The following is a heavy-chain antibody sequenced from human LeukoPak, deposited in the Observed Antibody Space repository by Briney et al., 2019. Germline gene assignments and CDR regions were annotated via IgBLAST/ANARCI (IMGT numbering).Heavy chain of an antibody. CDR1: GFTFSSYG. CDR2: ISYDGSNK. Sequence: PGGSLRLSCAASGFTFSSYGIHWVRQAPGKGLEWVAFISYDGSNKYYADSVKGRFTISRDNSKNTLYLQMNSLRAEDTAVYYCAKDNDILTGYYDYWGQGTLVTVSS. J-gene: IGHJ4*02. D-gene: IGHD3-9*01. V-gene: IGHV3-30*18. CDR3: AKDNDILTGYYDY.